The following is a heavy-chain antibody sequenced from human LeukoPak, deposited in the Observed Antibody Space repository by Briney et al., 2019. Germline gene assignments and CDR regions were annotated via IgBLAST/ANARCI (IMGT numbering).Heavy chain of an antibody. CDR1: GFTFSSYG. D-gene: IGHD6-19*01. CDR3: ARAHSSGWYSDYFDY. CDR2: IWYDGSNK. V-gene: IGHV3-33*01. Sequence: GGSLRLSCAASGFTFSSYGMHWVRQAPGKGLEWVAVIWYDGSNKYYADSVKGRFTISRDNSKNTLYLQMNSLRAEDTAVYYCARAHSSGWYSDYFDYWGQGTLVTVSS. J-gene: IGHJ4*02.